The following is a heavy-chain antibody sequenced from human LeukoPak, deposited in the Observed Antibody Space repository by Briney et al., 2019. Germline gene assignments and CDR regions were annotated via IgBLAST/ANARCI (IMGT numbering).Heavy chain of an antibody. Sequence: SETLSLTCTVSGGSISSGGYYWSRIRQHPGKGLEWIGYIYYSGSTYYNPSLKSRVTISVDTSKNQFSLKLSSVTAADTAVYYCARDESTHSGYGRGHSTPGSVLWGQGTLVTVSS. D-gene: IGHD5-12*01. CDR2: IYYSGST. J-gene: IGHJ4*02. CDR3: ARDESTHSGYGRGHSTPGSVL. V-gene: IGHV4-31*03. CDR1: GGSISSGGYY.